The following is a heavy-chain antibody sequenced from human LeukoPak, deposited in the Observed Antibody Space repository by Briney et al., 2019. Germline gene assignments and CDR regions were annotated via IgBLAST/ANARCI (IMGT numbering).Heavy chain of an antibody. CDR3: ARDRPYGPGSSFSLGVDV. CDR1: GGSISNYY. D-gene: IGHD3-10*01. Sequence: SETLSLTCTVSGGSISNYYWSWIRQPPGKGLEWIGYIYSSGSTKYNPSLKSRVTISVDTSKNQFSLNLSSVTAADTAVYYCARDRPYGPGSSFSLGVDVWGQGTTVAVSS. V-gene: IGHV4-59*01. CDR2: IYSSGST. J-gene: IGHJ6*02.